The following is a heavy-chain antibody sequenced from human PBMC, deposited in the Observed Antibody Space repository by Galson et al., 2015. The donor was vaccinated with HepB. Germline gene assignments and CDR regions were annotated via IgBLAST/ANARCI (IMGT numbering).Heavy chain of an antibody. Sequence: PALVKPTQTLTLTCTFSGFSLSTSGMCVSWIRQPPGKALEWLARIDWDDDKYYSTSLQTRLTISKDTSKNQVVLTMTNMDPVDTATYYCARTEGYCSSTSCYKGGYWYFDLWGRGTLVTVSS. CDR3: ARTEGYCSSTSCYKGGYWYFDL. CDR1: GFSLSTSGMC. D-gene: IGHD2-2*02. J-gene: IGHJ2*01. V-gene: IGHV2-70*11. CDR2: IDWDDDK.